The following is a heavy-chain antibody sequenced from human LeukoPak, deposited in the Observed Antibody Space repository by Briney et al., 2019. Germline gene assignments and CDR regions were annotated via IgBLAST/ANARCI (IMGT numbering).Heavy chain of an antibody. CDR3: ARVQEGLLWFGVYYYYGMDV. CDR2: ISYDGSNK. CDR1: GFTFSSYA. V-gene: IGHV3-30-3*01. D-gene: IGHD3-10*01. Sequence: GGSLRLSCAASGFTFSSYAMHWVRQAPGKGLEWVAVISYDGSNKYYADSVKGRFTISRDNSKNTLYLQMNSLRAEDTAVYYCARVQEGLLWFGVYYYYGMDVWGQGTTVTVSS. J-gene: IGHJ6*02.